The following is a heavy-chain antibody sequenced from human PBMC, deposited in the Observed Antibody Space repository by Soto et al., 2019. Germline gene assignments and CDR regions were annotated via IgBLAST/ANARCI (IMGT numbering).Heavy chain of an antibody. CDR1: GFYITNYW. V-gene: IGHV3-7*01. Sequence: DVQLVESGGGLVQPGGSLRLSCAASGFYITNYWMTWVRQAPGKGPEWVADIKEDGSLKFYVDSVRGRFTISRDNAKNSVYREMSRLRAEDTAVYYCVRESYTAHWHTAGEDYWGQGNLVTVSS. CDR2: IKEDGSLK. D-gene: IGHD2-2*02. J-gene: IGHJ4*02. CDR3: VRESYTAHWHTAGEDY.